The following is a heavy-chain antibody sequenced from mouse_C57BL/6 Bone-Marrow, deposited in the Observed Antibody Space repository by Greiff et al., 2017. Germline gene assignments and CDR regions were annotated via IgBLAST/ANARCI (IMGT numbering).Heavy chain of an antibody. Sequence: VQLQQSGPELVKPGASVKISCKASGYAFSSSWMNWVKQRPGKGLEWIGRIYPGDGDTNYNGKFKGKATLTADKSSSTAYMQLSSLTSEDSAVYFCALDGYLAWFAYWGQGTLVTVSA. V-gene: IGHV1-82*01. CDR1: GYAFSSSW. CDR3: ALDGYLAWFAY. CDR2: IYPGDGDT. D-gene: IGHD2-3*01. J-gene: IGHJ3*01.